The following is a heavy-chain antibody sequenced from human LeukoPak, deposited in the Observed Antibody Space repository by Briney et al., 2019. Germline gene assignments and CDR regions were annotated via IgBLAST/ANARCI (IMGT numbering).Heavy chain of an antibody. D-gene: IGHD3-9*01. Sequence: GGSLRLSCAASGFTVSSNYMSWVRQAPGKGLEWVSVLNSDGRTYYADSVKGRFTISRDNSKNTLYLQMNSLRAEDTAVYYCARDYDILTGAAFDIWGQGTMVTVSS. CDR3: ARDYDILTGAAFDI. CDR1: GFTVSSNY. CDR2: LNSDGRT. V-gene: IGHV3-53*01. J-gene: IGHJ3*02.